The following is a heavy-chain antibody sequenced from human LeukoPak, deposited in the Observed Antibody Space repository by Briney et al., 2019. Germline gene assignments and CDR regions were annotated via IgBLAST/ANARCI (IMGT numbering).Heavy chain of an antibody. J-gene: IGHJ4*02. Sequence: GGSLRLSGTASGFIFSNYWMHWVRQAPGKGLVWVSRINTDGTYTNYADSVKGRFTISRDNAKSTVYLQMNSLSVEDTALYYCVKDMTGPLDYWGQGTLVTVPP. CDR1: GFIFSNYW. V-gene: IGHV3-74*01. CDR3: VKDMTGPLDY. D-gene: IGHD1-14*01. CDR2: INTDGTYT.